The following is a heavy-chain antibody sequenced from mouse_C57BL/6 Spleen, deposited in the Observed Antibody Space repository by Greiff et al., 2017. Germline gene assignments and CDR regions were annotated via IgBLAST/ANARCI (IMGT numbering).Heavy chain of an antibody. V-gene: IGHV3-6*01. J-gene: IGHJ2*01. D-gene: IGHD1-1*01. CDR2: ISYDGSN. CDR1: GYSITSGYY. Sequence: EVKLQESGPGLVKPSPSLSLTCSVTGYSITSGYYWNWIRQFPGNKLEWMGYISYDGSNNYNPSLKNRISITRDTSKNQFFLKLNSVTTEDTATYYCARETVVATFDYWGQGTTLTVSS. CDR3: ARETVVATFDY.